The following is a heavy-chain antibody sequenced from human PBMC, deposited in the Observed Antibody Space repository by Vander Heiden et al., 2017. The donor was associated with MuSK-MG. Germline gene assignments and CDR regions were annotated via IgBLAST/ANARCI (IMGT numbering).Heavy chain of an antibody. V-gene: IGHV3-33*01. D-gene: IGHD3-9*01. CDR2: IWYDGSNK. J-gene: IGHJ3*02. Sequence: QVQLVESGGGVVQPGRSLRLSCAASGFTFGSYGMHWVRQAPGKGLEWVAVIWYDGSNKYYADSVKGRFTISRDNSKNTLYLQMNSRRAEDTAVYYCARGAPRARYDAFDIWGQGTMGTVSS. CDR1: GFTFGSYG. CDR3: ARGAPRARYDAFDI.